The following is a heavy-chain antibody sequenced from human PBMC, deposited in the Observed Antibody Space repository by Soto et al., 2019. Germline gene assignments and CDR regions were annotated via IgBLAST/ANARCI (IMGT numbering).Heavy chain of an antibody. V-gene: IGHV1-3*01. CDR1: GYTFSNNF. CDR2: INVANGDP. D-gene: IGHD1-7*01. CDR3: GRAEGTFRY. J-gene: IGHJ4*02. Sequence: QVQLVQSGAEVKKPGASVKVSCKASGYTFSNNFMHWVRQAPGQRLEWMGWINVANGDPKYSQKFQGRVTISRDISASTAYMELGSLRSEETAIYYCGRAEGTFRYWGQGSLVTVSS.